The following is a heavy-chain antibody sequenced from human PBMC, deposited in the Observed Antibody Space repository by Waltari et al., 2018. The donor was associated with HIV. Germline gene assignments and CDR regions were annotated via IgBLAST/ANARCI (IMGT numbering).Heavy chain of an antibody. V-gene: IGHV3-15*01. J-gene: IGHJ4*02. D-gene: IGHD3-10*01. CDR1: GLSFDKAW. Sequence: EVQLVESGGDLVKPGGCLRLSCAGPGLSFDKAWTTWVRQAPGKGLEWVGRIRSKTDGGTADYAAVVKGRFTISRDDSGNTLYLQMSSLEVEDTAVYYCTTEEGYASGTFLDYWGQGTLVTVSS. CDR2: IRSKTDGGTA. CDR3: TTEEGYASGTFLDY.